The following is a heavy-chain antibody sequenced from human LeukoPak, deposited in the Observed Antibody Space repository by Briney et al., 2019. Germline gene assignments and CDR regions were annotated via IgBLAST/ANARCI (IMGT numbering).Heavy chain of an antibody. CDR2: INHSGST. D-gene: IGHD3-3*01. CDR3: ARVRRITIFGVVTKPFDY. Sequence: SETLSLTCAVYGGSFSGYYWSWIRQPPGKGLEWIGEINHSGSTNYNPSLKSRVTISVDTSKNQFSLKLSSVTAADTAVYYCARVRRITIFGVVTKPFDYWGQGALVTASS. V-gene: IGHV4-34*01. J-gene: IGHJ4*02. CDR1: GGSFSGYY.